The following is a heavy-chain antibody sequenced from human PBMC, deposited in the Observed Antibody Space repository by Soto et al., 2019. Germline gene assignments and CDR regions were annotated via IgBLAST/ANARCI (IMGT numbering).Heavy chain of an antibody. CDR3: ARPAGVAAGMGV. V-gene: IGHV4-30-4*01. Sequence: SETLSLTCTVSGGSISSGDYYWSWIRQPPGKGLEWIGYIYYSGSTYYNPSLKSRVTISVDTSKNQFSLKLSSVTAADTAVYYCARPAGVAAGMGVWGQGTTVTVSS. CDR2: IYYSGST. D-gene: IGHD2-21*01. J-gene: IGHJ6*02. CDR1: GGSISSGDYY.